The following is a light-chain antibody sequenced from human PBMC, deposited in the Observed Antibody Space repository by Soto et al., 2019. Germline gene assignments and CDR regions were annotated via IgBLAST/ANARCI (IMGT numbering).Light chain of an antibody. CDR1: QSIGSY. Sequence: EIVLTQSPATLSLSLGERATLSCRASQSIGSYLAWYQHTLGQPPRLLIYDASIRATSIPVRFSGSGSGTNFTLTISSLEPEDFAVYYCQQRSTWPPFSFGPGTKVDIK. CDR3: QQRSTWPPFS. V-gene: IGKV3-11*01. CDR2: DAS. J-gene: IGKJ3*01.